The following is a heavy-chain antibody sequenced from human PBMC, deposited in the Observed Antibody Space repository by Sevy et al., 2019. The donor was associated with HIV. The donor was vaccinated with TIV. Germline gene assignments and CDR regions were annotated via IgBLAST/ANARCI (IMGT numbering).Heavy chain of an antibody. Sequence: GGSLRLSCAASGFTFSSYAMHWVRQAPGKGLEWVAVISYDGSNKYYAYSVKGRFTISRGNSKNTLYLQMNSLRPEDTAVYYCARDQHDYAGNVRTGWFDPWGQGTLVTVSS. V-gene: IGHV3-30-3*01. D-gene: IGHD4-17*01. CDR3: ARDQHDYAGNVRTGWFDP. CDR1: GFTFSSYA. J-gene: IGHJ5*02. CDR2: ISYDGSNK.